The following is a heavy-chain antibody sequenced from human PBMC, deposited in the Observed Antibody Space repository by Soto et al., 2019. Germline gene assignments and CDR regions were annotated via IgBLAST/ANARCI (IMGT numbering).Heavy chain of an antibody. CDR1: GFTFSSYA. Sequence: EVQLLESGGGLVQPGGSLRLSCAASGFTFSSYAMSWVRQAPGKGLEWVSAISGSGGSTYYADSVKGRFTISRDNSKNTLYLQMNSLRAEDTAVYYCAKALRFLELRGPKMHREYYFDYWGQGTLVTVSS. J-gene: IGHJ4*02. CDR3: AKALRFLELRGPKMHREYYFDY. D-gene: IGHD3-3*01. CDR2: ISGSGGST. V-gene: IGHV3-23*01.